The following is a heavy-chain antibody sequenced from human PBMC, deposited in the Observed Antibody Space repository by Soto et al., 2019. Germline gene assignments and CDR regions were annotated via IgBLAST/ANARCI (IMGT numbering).Heavy chain of an antibody. CDR3: ARDILLWFGELPPRAHDAFDI. Sequence: QVQLQESGPGLVKPSQTLSLTCTVSGGSISSGGYFWSWIRQHPGKGLEWIGDINYSGSTYSNPSLQSRVTISVDTSKNQFSLKLSSVTAADTAVYYCARDILLWFGELPPRAHDAFDIWGQGTRVTVSS. V-gene: IGHV4-31*03. D-gene: IGHD3-10*01. J-gene: IGHJ3*02. CDR1: GGSISSGGYF. CDR2: INYSGST.